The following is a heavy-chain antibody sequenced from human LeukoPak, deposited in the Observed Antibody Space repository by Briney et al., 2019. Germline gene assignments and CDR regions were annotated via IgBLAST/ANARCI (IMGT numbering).Heavy chain of an antibody. J-gene: IGHJ4*02. CDR2: MTGPADTT. Sequence: PGGSLRLSCAASGFNFNNFAMSWVRQAPGKGLEWLSAMTGPADTTYYAESVKGRFTISRDYSKSMVFLQMNSPRVEDTAIYYCAKGAEIDHWGQGTLVTVSS. CDR3: AKGAEIDH. CDR1: GFNFNNFA. V-gene: IGHV3-23*01.